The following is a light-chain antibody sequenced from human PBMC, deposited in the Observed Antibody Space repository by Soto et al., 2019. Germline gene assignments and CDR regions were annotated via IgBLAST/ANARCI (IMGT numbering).Light chain of an antibody. J-gene: IGLJ1*01. Sequence: QSALTQPPSASGSPGQSVTISCTGTSSDVGSTYNYVSWYQQHSGKAPKLIIFEVSKRPSGVPDRFSGSKSGNTASLTVSGLQAEDEADYYCSSYAGNNNYVFGPGTKLTVL. CDR1: SSDVGSTYNY. CDR2: EVS. CDR3: SSYAGNNNYV. V-gene: IGLV2-8*01.